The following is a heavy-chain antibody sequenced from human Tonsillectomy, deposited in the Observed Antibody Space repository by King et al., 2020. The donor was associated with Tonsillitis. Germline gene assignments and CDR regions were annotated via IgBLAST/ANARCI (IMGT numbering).Heavy chain of an antibody. CDR2: ITYDGSDK. D-gene: IGHD3-10*01. V-gene: IGHV3-33*05. CDR1: GFTFTKHG. CDR3: ARVGDDASLIRGASLDN. Sequence: VQLVESGGGVVQPGRSLRLSCAASGFTFTKHGMHWVRQAPGRGLEWVALITYDGSDKYYADSVKGRFAISRDNSKNTLYLQLNSLRAEDTAVYYCARVGDDASLIRGASLDNWGQGTVVTVSS. J-gene: IGHJ4*02.